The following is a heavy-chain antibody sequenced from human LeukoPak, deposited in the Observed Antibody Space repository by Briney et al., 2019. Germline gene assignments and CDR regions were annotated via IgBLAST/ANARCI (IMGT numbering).Heavy chain of an antibody. CDR3: ARSSSGWQPFDY. CDR2: ISAYNGNT. D-gene: IGHD6-19*01. CDR1: GGTFTSHG. V-gene: IGHV1-18*01. Sequence: ASVKVSCKASGGTFTSHGISWVRQAPGQGLEWMGWISAYNGNTNYAQKLQGRVTMTTDTSTSTAYMELRSLRSDDTAVYYCARSSSGWQPFDYWGQGTLVTVSS. J-gene: IGHJ4*02.